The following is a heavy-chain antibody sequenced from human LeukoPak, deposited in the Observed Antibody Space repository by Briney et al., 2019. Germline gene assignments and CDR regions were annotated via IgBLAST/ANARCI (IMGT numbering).Heavy chain of an antibody. CDR2: ILSDGSNK. V-gene: IGHV3-30*18. CDR3: AKDYYDSTGYYYFDS. D-gene: IGHD3-22*01. J-gene: IGHJ4*02. Sequence: GRSLRLSCAASGFTFSSYGMHWVRQAPGKGLEWVAVILSDGSNKYYADSVKGRFTISRDNSKNTLYLQMNGLRAEDTAVYYCAKDYYDSTGYYYFDSWGQGTLVTVSS. CDR1: GFTFSSYG.